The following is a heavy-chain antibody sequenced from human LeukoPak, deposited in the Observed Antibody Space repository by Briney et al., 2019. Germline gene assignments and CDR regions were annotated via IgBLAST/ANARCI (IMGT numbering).Heavy chain of an antibody. CDR3: ASGYSDYADYYNYYMDV. V-gene: IGHV1-2*02. CDR2: INPDSGGT. D-gene: IGHD4-11*01. CDR1: GYSFTGYY. Sequence: ASVKVSCKASGYSFTGYYMHWVRQAPGQGLEWMGWINPDSGGTNYAQKFQGRVTMTRDTSITTAYMELSRLTSDDTAVYYCASGYSDYADYYNYYMDVWGKGTTVTVSS. J-gene: IGHJ6*03.